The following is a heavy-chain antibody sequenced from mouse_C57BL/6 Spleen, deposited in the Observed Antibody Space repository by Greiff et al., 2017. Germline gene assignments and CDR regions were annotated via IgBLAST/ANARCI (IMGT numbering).Heavy chain of an antibody. V-gene: IGHV7-3*01. CDR3: ARYLYYDYAMDY. CDR1: GFTFTDYY. D-gene: IGHD1-1*01. CDR2: LRNKANGYTT. J-gene: IGHJ4*01. Sequence: EVKLVESGGGLVQPGGSLSLSCAASGFTFTDYYMSWVRQPPGKALEWLGFLRNKANGYTTEYSASVKGRFTISRANSQSILYLQMNALRAEDSATYYCARYLYYDYAMDYWGKGTSVTVSS.